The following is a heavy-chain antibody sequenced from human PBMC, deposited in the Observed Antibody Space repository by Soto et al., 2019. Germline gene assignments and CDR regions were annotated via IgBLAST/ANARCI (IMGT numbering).Heavy chain of an antibody. V-gene: IGHV3-33*07. CDR1: GFTFSSYG. CDR2: IWNDGSNK. D-gene: IGHD3-3*01. J-gene: IGHJ4*02. CDR3: ARDPHDSLHD. Sequence: PGGSLRLSCVASGFTFSSYGMYWVRQAPGKGLEWVALIWNDGSNKYYADSVKGRFTISRDQSKNTLDLQMNSLRAEDTAVYYCARDPHDSLHDWGKGALVTVAS.